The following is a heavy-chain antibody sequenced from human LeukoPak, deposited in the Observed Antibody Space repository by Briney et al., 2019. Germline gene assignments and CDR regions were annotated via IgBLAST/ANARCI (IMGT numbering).Heavy chain of an antibody. CDR1: GGSISTYY. J-gene: IGHJ6*03. Sequence: SETLSLTCTVSGGSISTYYWSWIRQPPGKGLEWIGYVYTSGSTKYNPSLKSRVTITVDTSKNQFSLKLTSVAAADTAVYYCARSAFIYYYMDVWGKGTTVTVSS. V-gene: IGHV4-4*09. CDR3: ARSAFIYYYMDV. CDR2: VYTSGST.